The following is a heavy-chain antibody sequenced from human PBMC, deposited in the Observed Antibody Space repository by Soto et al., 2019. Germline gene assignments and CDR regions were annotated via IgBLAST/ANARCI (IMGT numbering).Heavy chain of an antibody. CDR3: ARAVFCTDGFCFPTWLDP. CDR2: IDQTGTT. Sequence: HLQLQESGSGLVNPSETLSLTCTVSGDSITRDGHSWSWVRQPHGEALESIGYIDQTGTTQYNPSLRSRASISADRSQNQFSLHLTSVTAADTAVYYCARAVFCTDGFCFPTWLDPWGQGILVTVSS. CDR1: GDSITRDGHS. V-gene: IGHV4-30-2*01. D-gene: IGHD2-8*01. J-gene: IGHJ5*02.